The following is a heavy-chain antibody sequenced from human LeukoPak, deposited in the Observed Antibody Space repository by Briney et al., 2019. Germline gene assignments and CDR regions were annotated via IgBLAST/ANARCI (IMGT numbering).Heavy chain of an antibody. J-gene: IGHJ4*02. D-gene: IGHD3-22*01. CDR3: AKGLTFDYDSSGYPLDS. V-gene: IGHV3-30*18. CDR1: GFTFSNYA. CDR2: ISHDGSVK. Sequence: GGSLRLSCAASGFTFSNYAMHWVCQAPGKGLEWVAVISHDGSVKYYVDSVKGRFTISRDDFKNTLSLQMNSLRPEDTAVYYCAKGLTFDYDSSGYPLDSWGQGTLVTVSS.